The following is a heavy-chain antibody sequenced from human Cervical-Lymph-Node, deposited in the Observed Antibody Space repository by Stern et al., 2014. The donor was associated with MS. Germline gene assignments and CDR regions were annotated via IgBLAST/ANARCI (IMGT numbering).Heavy chain of an antibody. CDR3: RSGGTYYYDGMDV. J-gene: IGHJ6*02. CDR1: GYTFTLYD. Sequence: VQLVESGAEVKKPGASVKVSCKASGYTFTLYDINWVRQATGQGLEWMGWMNTNSGNTGYAQKFQGRITMTRNTSTSTAYMELSSLRSEDTAVYFCRSGGTYYYDGMDVWGQGTTVIVS. V-gene: IGHV1-8*01. CDR2: MNTNSGNT. D-gene: IGHD2-15*01.